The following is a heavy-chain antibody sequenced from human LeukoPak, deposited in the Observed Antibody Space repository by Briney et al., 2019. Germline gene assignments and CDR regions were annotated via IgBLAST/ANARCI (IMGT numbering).Heavy chain of an antibody. V-gene: IGHV3-23*01. CDR1: GFTFSSYA. D-gene: IGHD3-22*01. Sequence: GGSLRLSCAASGFTFSSYAMSWVRQAPGKGLEWVSAISGSGGSTYYADSVKGRFTISRDNSKNTLFLQMNSLRAEDTAVYYRAKGRYYYDSSDAFDIWGQGTMVTVSS. CDR3: AKGRYYYDSSDAFDI. CDR2: ISGSGGST. J-gene: IGHJ3*02.